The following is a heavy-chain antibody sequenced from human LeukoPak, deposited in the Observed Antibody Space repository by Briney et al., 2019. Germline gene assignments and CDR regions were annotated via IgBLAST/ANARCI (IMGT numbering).Heavy chain of an antibody. CDR3: ARGITMVRGVIIREGNWFDP. J-gene: IGHJ5*02. V-gene: IGHV6-1*01. CDR1: GDRVSSNSAA. D-gene: IGHD3-10*01. Sequence: SQTLSLTCAISGDRVSSNSAAWDWIRQSPSRGLEWLGRTYYRSKWYNDYAVSVKSRITINPDTSKNQFSLQPNSVTPEDTAVYYCARGITMVRGVIIREGNWFDPWGQGTLVTVSS. CDR2: TYYRSKWYN.